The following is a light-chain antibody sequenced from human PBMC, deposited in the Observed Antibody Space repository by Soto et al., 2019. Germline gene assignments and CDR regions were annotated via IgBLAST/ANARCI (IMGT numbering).Light chain of an antibody. CDR1: SSNLGADYD. CDR3: QSYDSSLSAYV. Sequence: QSVLTQPPSVSGAPGQTVTISCTGSSSNLGADYDVHWYQVRPGTAPKLRIYGNINRPSGVPDRFSGSKSATSASLAIAGLQAEDEADYYCQSYDSSLSAYVFGAGTKVTVL. J-gene: IGLJ1*01. CDR2: GNI. V-gene: IGLV1-40*01.